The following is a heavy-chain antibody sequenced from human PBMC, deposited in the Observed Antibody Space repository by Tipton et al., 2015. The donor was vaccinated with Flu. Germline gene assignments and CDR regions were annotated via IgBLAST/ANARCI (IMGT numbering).Heavy chain of an antibody. J-gene: IGHJ6*02. CDR3: ARDRVAGYGATYHYYHGMDV. V-gene: IGHV3-7*01. CDR1: GFPFSNYW. Sequence: SLRLSCAASGFPFSNYWMTWVRQAPGKGLEWVANIKEDGSDNHYVVSMKGRFIISRDNAKNSLYLQMNSLRVEDTAVYYCARDRVAGYGATYHYYHGMDVWGQGTTVTVSS. D-gene: IGHD4-17*01. CDR2: IKEDGSDN.